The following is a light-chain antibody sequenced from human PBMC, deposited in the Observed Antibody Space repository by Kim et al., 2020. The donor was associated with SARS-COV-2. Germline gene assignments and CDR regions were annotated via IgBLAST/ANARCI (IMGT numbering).Light chain of an antibody. CDR3: QAWDSSTGV. Sequence: SYELTQPPSVSVSPGQTASITCSGHKLGDKYVSWYQQKPGQSPVVVIYEDRRRPSGIPERFSGSNSGNTATLTISGTQAMDEADYYCQAWDSSTGVFGGGTQLTVL. V-gene: IGLV3-1*01. J-gene: IGLJ3*02. CDR2: EDR. CDR1: KLGDKY.